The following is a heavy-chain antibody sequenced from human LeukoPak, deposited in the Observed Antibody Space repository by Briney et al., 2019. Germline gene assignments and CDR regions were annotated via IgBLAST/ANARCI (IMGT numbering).Heavy chain of an antibody. CDR2: IYYSGAT. CDR1: GGSISSGDYY. Sequence: SQTLSLTCTVSGGSISSGDYYWSWIRQPPGKGLEWIGYIYYSGATSYNPSLKSRLTLPVDTSKNQFSLKLSSVTAADTAVYYCARLVLSYLYYFDYWGQGNLVTVSS. D-gene: IGHD3-9*01. V-gene: IGHV4-30-4*08. J-gene: IGHJ4*02. CDR3: ARLVLSYLYYFDY.